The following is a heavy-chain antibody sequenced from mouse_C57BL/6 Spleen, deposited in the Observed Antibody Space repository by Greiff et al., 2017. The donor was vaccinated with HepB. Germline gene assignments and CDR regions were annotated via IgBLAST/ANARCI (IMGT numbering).Heavy chain of an antibody. V-gene: IGHV1-15*01. D-gene: IGHD1-1*01. CDR3: TRSGYGSSYAWFAY. J-gene: IGHJ3*01. CDR2: IDPETGGT. Sequence: VQLQQSGAELVRPGASVTLSCKASGYTFTDYEMHWVKQTPVHGLEWIGAIDPETGGTAYNQKFKGKAILTADKSSSTAYMELRSLTSEDSAVYYCTRSGYGSSYAWFAYGGQGTLVTVSA. CDR1: GYTFTDYE.